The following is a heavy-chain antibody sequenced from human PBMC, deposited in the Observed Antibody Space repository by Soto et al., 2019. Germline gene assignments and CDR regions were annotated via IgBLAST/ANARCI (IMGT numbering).Heavy chain of an antibody. V-gene: IGHV4-34*01. CDR2: INHSGST. J-gene: IGHJ4*02. D-gene: IGHD6-13*01. CDR3: ARDEITIAAAGTAY. CDR1: GGSFSGYY. Sequence: PSETLSLTCAVYGGSFSGYYWSWIRQPPGKGLEWIGEINHSGSTNYNPSLKSRVTISVDTSKNQFSLKLSSVTAADTAVYYCARDEITIAAAGTAYWGQGTLVTVSS.